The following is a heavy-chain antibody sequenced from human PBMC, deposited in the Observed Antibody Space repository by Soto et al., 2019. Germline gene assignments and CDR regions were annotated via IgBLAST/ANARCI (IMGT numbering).Heavy chain of an antibody. D-gene: IGHD1-26*01. V-gene: IGHV3-30*18. Sequence: QVQLVESGGGVVQPGRSLRLSCAASGFTFSNYGMHWVRQAPGKGLEWVTVISSDGNNKYYADSVRGRFTISRDNSKNTLFLQMNSLSAEDTAMYYCAKDRPVKARSGSLSSWGQGTLVTVSS. J-gene: IGHJ5*02. CDR3: AKDRPVKARSGSLSS. CDR1: GFTFSNYG. CDR2: ISSDGNNK.